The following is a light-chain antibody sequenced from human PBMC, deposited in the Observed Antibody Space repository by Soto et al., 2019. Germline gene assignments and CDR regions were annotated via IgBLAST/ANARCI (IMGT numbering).Light chain of an antibody. CDR1: GTDVGRYNY. CDR2: DVS. J-gene: IGLJ2*01. CDR3: TSYTSSNTLA. V-gene: IGLV2-14*01. Sequence: QSVLTQPASVSGSPGQSITISCTGTGTDVGRYNYVSWYQQNPGKAPKLMIYDVSNRPLGVSNRFSGSKSGNTASLTISGLQAEDEADYYCTSYTSSNTLAFGGGTKLTVL.